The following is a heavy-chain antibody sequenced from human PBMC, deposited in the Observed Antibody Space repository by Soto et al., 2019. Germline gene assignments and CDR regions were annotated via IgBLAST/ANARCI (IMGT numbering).Heavy chain of an antibody. Sequence: QVQVVESGGGVVQPGMSLRLSCAASGFPFSAYGMHWVRQAPGKGLEWVAVTSYDESTKYYVDSVKGRFTISRDNSKNTLYLQMNSLRPEYTAVYYCAKGTLAGDFWGQGTPVTVSS. V-gene: IGHV3-30*18. CDR1: GFPFSAYG. J-gene: IGHJ4*02. CDR3: AKGTLAGDF. CDR2: TSYDESTK.